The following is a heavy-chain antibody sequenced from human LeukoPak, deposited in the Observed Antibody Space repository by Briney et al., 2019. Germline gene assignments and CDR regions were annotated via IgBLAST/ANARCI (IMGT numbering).Heavy chain of an antibody. V-gene: IGHV1-69*13. CDR3: ARGHYGSGSYYPFDY. J-gene: IGHJ4*02. D-gene: IGHD3-10*01. CDR2: IIPIFGTA. Sequence: ASVKVFCKASGGTFSSYAISWVRQAPGQGLKWMGGIIPIFGTANYAQKFQGRVTITADESTSTAYMELSSLRSEDTAVYYCARGHYGSGSYYPFDYWGQGTLVTVSS. CDR1: GGTFSSYA.